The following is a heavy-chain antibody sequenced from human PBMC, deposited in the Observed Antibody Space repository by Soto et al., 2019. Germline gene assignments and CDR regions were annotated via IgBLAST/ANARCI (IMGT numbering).Heavy chain of an antibody. V-gene: IGHV3-11*01. CDR1: GFAFSDYY. D-gene: IGHD6-19*01. J-gene: IGHJ6*02. CDR2: ISGTGSTI. Sequence: GGSLRLSCAASGFAFSDYYMSWIRQAPEKGLEWVSHISGTGSTIYYADSVKGRFTISRDNAKNSLYLQMNSLRAEDTAVYYCARKAVDYYYYGMDVWGQGTTVTVSS. CDR3: ARKAVDYYYYGMDV.